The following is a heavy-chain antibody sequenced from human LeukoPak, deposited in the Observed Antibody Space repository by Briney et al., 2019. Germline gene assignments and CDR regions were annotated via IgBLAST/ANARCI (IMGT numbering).Heavy chain of an antibody. D-gene: IGHD3-22*01. CDR1: GFTFSSYG. J-gene: IGHJ3*02. CDR2: IRYDGSNK. Sequence: PGGSLRLSCAASGFTFSSYGMHWVRQAPGKGLEWVAFIRYDGSNKYYADSVKGRFTISRDNSKNTLYLQMNSLRAEDTAVYYCAKDRYYDSSGYYPGPFDAFDIWGQGTMVTVSS. CDR3: AKDRYYDSSGYYPGPFDAFDI. V-gene: IGHV3-30*02.